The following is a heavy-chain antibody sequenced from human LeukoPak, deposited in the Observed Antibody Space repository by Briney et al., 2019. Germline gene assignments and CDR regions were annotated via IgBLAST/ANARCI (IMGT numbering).Heavy chain of an antibody. J-gene: IGHJ6*03. CDR2: ISYDGSNK. Sequence: SGGSLRLSCAASGFTFSSYWMSWVRQAPGKGLEWVALISYDGSNKYYADSVKGRFTISRDNSKNTLYLQMNSLRADDTAVYYCARDQITTVRGIIARSTPYYDYHYMDVWGKGTTVTVSS. V-gene: IGHV3-30*03. D-gene: IGHD3-10*01. CDR1: GFTFSSYW. CDR3: ARDQITTVRGIIARSTPYYDYHYMDV.